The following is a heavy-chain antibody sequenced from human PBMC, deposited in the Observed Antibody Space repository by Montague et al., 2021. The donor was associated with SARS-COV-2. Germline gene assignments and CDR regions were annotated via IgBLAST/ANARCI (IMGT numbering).Heavy chain of an antibody. V-gene: IGHV4-34*01. CDR1: DGSFSGYY. J-gene: IGHJ4*02. CDR2: INHSASP. Sequence: SETLSLTCAVYDGSFSGYYWGWIRQPPGKGLEWIGEINHSASPNYNPSLKRRLTISIDMSKNQFSLKLTSATAADTVLYYCASQGYYGSGSYMHYWGQGTLVTVSS. D-gene: IGHD3-10*01. CDR3: ASQGYYGSGSYMHY.